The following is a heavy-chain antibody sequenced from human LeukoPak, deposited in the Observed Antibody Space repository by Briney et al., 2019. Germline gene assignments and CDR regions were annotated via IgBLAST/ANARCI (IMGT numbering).Heavy chain of an antibody. V-gene: IGHV4-59*08. J-gene: IGHJ3*02. CDR3: ARHVRASGSGSYAFDI. Sequence: SETLSLTCTVSGGSISSYYWSWIRQPPGKGLEWIGYIYYSGSTSYNPSLKSRVTISVDTSKNQFSLKLNSVTAADTAVYYCARHVRASGSGSYAFDIWGQGTMVTVSS. CDR2: IYYSGST. D-gene: IGHD3-10*01. CDR1: GGSISSYY.